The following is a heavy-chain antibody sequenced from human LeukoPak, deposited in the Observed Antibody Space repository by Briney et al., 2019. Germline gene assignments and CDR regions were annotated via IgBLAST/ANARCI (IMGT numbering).Heavy chain of an antibody. CDR1: GFLLSIYW. V-gene: IGHV3-74*01. CDR3: ARSGWPYYCDY. D-gene: IGHD3-22*01. CDR2: IHSYGSNT. Sequence: GGPLSLPCGPSGFLLSIYWMLWLRHAPGRGVVWFSHIHSYGSNTRYAASVTGQFTICRDHEKITLYVEINSLRAEDSVVYYCARSGWPYYCDYWRQGTLDTVSS. J-gene: IGHJ4*02.